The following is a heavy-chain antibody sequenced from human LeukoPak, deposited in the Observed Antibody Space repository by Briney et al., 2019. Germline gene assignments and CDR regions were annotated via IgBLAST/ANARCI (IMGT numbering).Heavy chain of an antibody. J-gene: IGHJ5*02. CDR3: ARGYGDRLDCFDP. CDR2: IWYGGSNK. CDR1: GFTFSSAG. V-gene: IGHV3-33*01. D-gene: IGHD4-17*01. Sequence: PGGSLRLSCVASGFTFSSAGMHWVRQAPGKGLEWVAVIWYGGSNKYYADSVKGRFTISRDNSKNTLYLQMNSLRAEDTAVYYCARGYGDRLDCFDPWGQGTLVTVSS.